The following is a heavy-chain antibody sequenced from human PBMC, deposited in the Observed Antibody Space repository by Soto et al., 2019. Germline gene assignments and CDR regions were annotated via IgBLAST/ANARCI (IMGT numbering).Heavy chain of an antibody. Sequence: PGGSLRLSCAASGFTFSSYSMNWVRQAPGKGLEWVSYISSSSSTIYYADSVKGRFTISRDNAKNSLYLQMNSLRAEDTAVYYCATTSSYNSGNYFENWGQGTLVTVSS. D-gene: IGHD6-19*01. V-gene: IGHV3-48*01. CDR1: GFTFSSYS. CDR3: ATTSSYNSGNYFEN. CDR2: ISSSSSTI. J-gene: IGHJ4*02.